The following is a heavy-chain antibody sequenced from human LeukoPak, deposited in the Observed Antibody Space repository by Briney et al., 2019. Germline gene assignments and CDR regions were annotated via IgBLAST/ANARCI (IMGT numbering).Heavy chain of an antibody. Sequence: MSGGSLRLSCAASGFTFSNAWMAWVRQAPGKGLEWVGRIKGKTDGGTTEYAAPVKGRFTISRDDSKNTVYLQMNSLKTEDTAVYYCTTWTSHWGQGTLVTVSS. J-gene: IGHJ4*02. CDR2: IKGKTDGGTT. V-gene: IGHV3-15*01. D-gene: IGHD3/OR15-3a*01. CDR3: TTWTSH. CDR1: GFTFSNAW.